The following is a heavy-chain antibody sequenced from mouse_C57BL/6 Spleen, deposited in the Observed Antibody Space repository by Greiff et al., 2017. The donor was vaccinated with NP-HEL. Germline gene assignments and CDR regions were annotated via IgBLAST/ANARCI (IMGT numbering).Heavy chain of an antibody. CDR2: INPGSGGP. V-gene: IGHV1-54*01. CDR1: GYAFTNYL. CDR3: AAASYYYGSSPFAY. Sequence: QVQLQQSGAELVRPGTSVKVSCKASGYAFTNYLIEWVKQRPGQGLEWIGVINPGSGGPNYNEKFKGKATLTADKSSSTAYMQLSSLTSEDSAVYFCAAASYYYGSSPFAYWGQGTLVTVSA. D-gene: IGHD1-1*01. J-gene: IGHJ3*01.